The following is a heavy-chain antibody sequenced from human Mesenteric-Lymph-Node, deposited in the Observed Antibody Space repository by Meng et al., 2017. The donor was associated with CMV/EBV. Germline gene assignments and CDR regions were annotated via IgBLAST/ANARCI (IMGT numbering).Heavy chain of an antibody. CDR3: ARQHNWNFEHDAFDI. J-gene: IGHJ3*02. D-gene: IGHD1-7*01. CDR2: IYPGDSDT. CDR1: GYSFSDYW. V-gene: IGHV5-51*01. Sequence: KISCKGSGYSFSDYWIGWVRQMPGKGLEWMGIIYPGDSDTRYSPSLQGQVTISADKSISTAYLQWSSLKASDTAMYYCARQHNWNFEHDAFDIWGQGTMVTVSS.